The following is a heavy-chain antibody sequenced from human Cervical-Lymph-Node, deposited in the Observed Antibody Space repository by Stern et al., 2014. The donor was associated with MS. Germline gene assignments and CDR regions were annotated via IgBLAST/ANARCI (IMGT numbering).Heavy chain of an antibody. CDR2: IYYSGST. Sequence: QVQLQESGPGLVKPSQTLSLTCTVSGGSISSGDYYWSWIRQPPGKGLEWIGYIYYSGSTYYKPYLKGRVTISVDTSKTQFSLKLSSVSAAYTAVYYCASANCSSTSCPNWFDPWGQGTLVTVSS. V-gene: IGHV4-30-4*01. D-gene: IGHD2-2*01. CDR1: GGSISSGDYY. J-gene: IGHJ5*02. CDR3: ASANCSSTSCPNWFDP.